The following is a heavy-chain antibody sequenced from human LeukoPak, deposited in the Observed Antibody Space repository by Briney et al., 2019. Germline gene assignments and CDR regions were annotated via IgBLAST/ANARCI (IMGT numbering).Heavy chain of an antibody. V-gene: IGHV3-15*01. CDR1: GFTFSNAW. CDR3: TTRFTMVRGVIIPDAFDI. CDR2: IKSKTDGGTT. J-gene: IGHJ3*02. D-gene: IGHD3-10*01. Sequence: PGGSLRLSCAASGFTFSNAWMSWVRQAPGKGLEWVGRIKSKTDGGTTDYAAPVKGGFTISRDDSKNTLYLQMNSLKTEDTAVYYYTTRFTMVRGVIIPDAFDIWGQGTMVTVSS.